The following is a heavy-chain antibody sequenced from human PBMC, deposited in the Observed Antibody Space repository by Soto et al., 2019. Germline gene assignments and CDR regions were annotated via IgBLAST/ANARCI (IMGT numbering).Heavy chain of an antibody. D-gene: IGHD1-1*01. CDR1: DVSINSGGYY. V-gene: IGHV4-31*03. CDR2: IYSTGST. CDR3: ARQALGSELAPHLTQFDY. Sequence: QVQLQESGPGLVKPSQTLSLTCTVSDVSINSGGYYWSWIRQHPGKGLEWIGSIYSTGSTYYNPSLKSRVTMSLDTSNNQFSLKVSSVTAADTAVYYCARQALGSELAPHLTQFDYWGQGTLVTVSS. J-gene: IGHJ4*02.